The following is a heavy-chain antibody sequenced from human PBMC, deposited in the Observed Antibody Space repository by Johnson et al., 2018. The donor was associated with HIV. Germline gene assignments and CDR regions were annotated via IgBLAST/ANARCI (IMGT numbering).Heavy chain of an antibody. Sequence: VQLVESGGGLVQPGGSLRLSCAASGFTVSRNYMSWVRQAPGKGLEWVSVIYSGGSTHYADSVKGRCTISRDNSKNTVYLQMNSLRAEDTAVYYCARGYILTGYSGVFDMWGQGTMVTVSS. J-gene: IGHJ3*02. CDR1: GFTVSRNY. CDR3: ARGYILTGYSGVFDM. V-gene: IGHV3-66*01. CDR2: IYSGGST. D-gene: IGHD3-9*01.